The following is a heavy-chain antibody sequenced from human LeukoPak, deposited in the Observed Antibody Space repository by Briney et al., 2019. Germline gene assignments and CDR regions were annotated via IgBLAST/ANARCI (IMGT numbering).Heavy chain of an antibody. D-gene: IGHD6-19*01. CDR2: INHSGST. CDR1: GGSFSGYY. Sequence: KPSETLSLTCAVYGGSFSGYYWSWIRHPPGKGLEWIGEINHSGSTNYNPSLKSRVTISVDTSKNQFSLKLSSVTAADTAVYYCARGAPSWLVQYYFDYWGQGTLVTVSS. CDR3: ARGAPSWLVQYYFDY. V-gene: IGHV4-34*01. J-gene: IGHJ4*02.